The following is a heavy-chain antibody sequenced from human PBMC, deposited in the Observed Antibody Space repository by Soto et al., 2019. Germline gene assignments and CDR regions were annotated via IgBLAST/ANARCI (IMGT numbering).Heavy chain of an antibody. CDR3: ARESHDILTGPPWVWYFDL. J-gene: IGHJ2*01. CDR2: INNHGSI. CDR1: GGSFSGYY. D-gene: IGHD3-9*01. Sequence: QVQLQQWGAGSLRSLETLSLTCGVSGGSFSGYYCAWIRQSLGMGLVWNGEINNHGSINYNQSQKSRVSISVNTSKNHYSLNPRSVTAADTAVYYCARESHDILTGPPWVWYFDLWGRGTLVTVSS. V-gene: IGHV4-34*01.